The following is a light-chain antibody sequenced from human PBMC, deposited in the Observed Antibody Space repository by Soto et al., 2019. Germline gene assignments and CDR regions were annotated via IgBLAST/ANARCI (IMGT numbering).Light chain of an antibody. V-gene: IGLV1-40*01. CDR1: RSNIGAGYD. J-gene: IGLJ1*01. CDR2: SFN. Sequence: QSVLTKPPSVSGAPGQTVTISCTGSRSNIGAGYDIHWYQFLPGTAPKLLIYSFNKRPSGIPDRFSGSKSGTSASLAITGLQPEDEADYYCQSYDDSLSGSGVFGTGTKLTVL. CDR3: QSYDDSLSGSGV.